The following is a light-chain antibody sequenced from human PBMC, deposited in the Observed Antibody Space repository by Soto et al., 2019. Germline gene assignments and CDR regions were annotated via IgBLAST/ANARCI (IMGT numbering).Light chain of an antibody. CDR2: GTS. CDR3: QHYDSWPPTYT. V-gene: IGKV3-15*01. CDR1: QSAGTN. J-gene: IGKJ2*01. Sequence: EVVMTQSPATLSVSPGDRATLSCRASQSAGTNLAWYQQRPGQAPRLLIHGTSTRATGVPARFSVSASGTEFTLSISSPQSEDFAVYYCQHYDSWPPTYTFGQGTKLEI.